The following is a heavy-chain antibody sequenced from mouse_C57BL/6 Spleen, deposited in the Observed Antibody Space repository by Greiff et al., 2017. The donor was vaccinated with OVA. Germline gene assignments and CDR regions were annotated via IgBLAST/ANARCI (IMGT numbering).Heavy chain of an antibody. Sequence: VQGVESGPGLVQPSQSLSITCTVSGFSLTSYGVHWVRQSPGKGLEWLGVIWRGGSTDYNAAFMSRLSITKDNSKSQVFFKMNSLQADDTAIYYCAKGDYGSDWYFDVWGTGTTVTVSS. J-gene: IGHJ1*03. CDR1: GFSLTSYG. CDR3: AKGDYGSDWYFDV. CDR2: IWRGGST. V-gene: IGHV2-5*01. D-gene: IGHD1-1*01.